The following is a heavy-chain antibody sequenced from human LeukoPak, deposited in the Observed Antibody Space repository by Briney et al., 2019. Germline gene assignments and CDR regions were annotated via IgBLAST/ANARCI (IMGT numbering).Heavy chain of an antibody. V-gene: IGHV3-33*01. CDR1: GFTFSSYG. J-gene: IGHJ4*02. Sequence: GRSLRLSCAASGFTFSSYGMHWVRQAPGKGLDWVAVIWYDGSNKYYADSVKGRFTISRDNSKNTLYLQMNSLRAEDTAVYYCARDNWFGEPRDYFDYWGQGALVTVSS. CDR2: IWYDGSNK. CDR3: ARDNWFGEPRDYFDY. D-gene: IGHD3-10*01.